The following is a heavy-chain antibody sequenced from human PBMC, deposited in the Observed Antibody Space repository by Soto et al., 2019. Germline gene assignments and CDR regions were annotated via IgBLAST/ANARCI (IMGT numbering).Heavy chain of an antibody. D-gene: IGHD5-12*01. Sequence: PGGSLRLSCAASGFTFSRYGMHWVRQAPGKGLEWVAVISYDGSNKYQADSVKGRITISRDNSKNTLYLQMNSLRAEDTAVYYCAKGRVEMATILYYFDDWGQGTLVTVSS. V-gene: IGHV3-30*18. CDR1: GFTFSRYG. CDR2: ISYDGSNK. CDR3: AKGRVEMATILYYFDD. J-gene: IGHJ4*02.